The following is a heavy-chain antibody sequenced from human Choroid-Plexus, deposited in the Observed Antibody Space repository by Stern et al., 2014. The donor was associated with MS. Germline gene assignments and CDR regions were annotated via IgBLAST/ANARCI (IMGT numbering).Heavy chain of an antibody. CDR3: AKDRQWSTYFFDY. CDR2: ISYDGSDK. Sequence: QVQLVESGGGVAQPGRPLILSCAASGFTFSIGMHWVRQAPGKGLEGVALISYDGSDKYYADSGKGRFTIFRDNSKNTLYMHMNSLRAEDTAVYYCAKDRQWSTYFFDYWGQGSLVTVSS. CDR1: GFTFSIG. V-gene: IGHV3-30*18. J-gene: IGHJ4*02. D-gene: IGHD2-15*01.